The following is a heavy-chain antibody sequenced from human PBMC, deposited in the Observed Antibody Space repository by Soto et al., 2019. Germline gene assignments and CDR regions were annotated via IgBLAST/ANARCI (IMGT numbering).Heavy chain of an antibody. V-gene: IGHV1-69*13. J-gene: IGHJ6*02. CDR2: IIPIFGTA. D-gene: IGHD2-2*01. CDR1: GGTFSSYA. CDR3: ARGACSSFCCFYYYYYLLDF. Sequence: SVKVSCKASGGTFSSYAISWVRQAPGQGLEWMGGIIPIFGTANYAQKFQGRDTITADESTSTAYMELSSLRSEDTAVYYCARGACSSFCCFYYYYYLLDFCGQGTSVTGSS.